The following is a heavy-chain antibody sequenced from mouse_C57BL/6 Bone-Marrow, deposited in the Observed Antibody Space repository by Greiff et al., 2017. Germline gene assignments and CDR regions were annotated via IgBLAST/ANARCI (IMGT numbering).Heavy chain of an antibody. Sequence: EVHLVESGGGLVQPGESLKLSCESNEYEFPSHDMSWVRKTPEKRLELVAAINSDGGSTYYPDTMERRFIISRDNTKKTLYLQMSRLRSEDTALYYCAIYGYDVSYWYFDVWGTGTTVTVSS. CDR3: AIYGYDVSYWYFDV. CDR1: EYEFPSHD. J-gene: IGHJ1*03. CDR2: INSDGGST. D-gene: IGHD2-2*01. V-gene: IGHV5-2*01.